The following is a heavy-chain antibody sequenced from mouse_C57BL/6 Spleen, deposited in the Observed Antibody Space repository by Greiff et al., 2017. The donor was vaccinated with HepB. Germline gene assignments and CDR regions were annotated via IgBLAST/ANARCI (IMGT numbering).Heavy chain of an antibody. CDR3: AREGLGHNYAMDY. V-gene: IGHV1-59*01. CDR1: GYTFTSYW. Sequence: QVQLKQPGAELVRPGTSVKLSCKASGYTFTSYWMHWVKQRPGQGLEWIGVIDPSDSYTNYTQKFKGKATLTVDTSSSTAYMQLSSLTSEDSAVYYCAREGLGHNYAMDYWGQGTSFTVSS. CDR2: IDPSDSYT. D-gene: IGHD4-1*01. J-gene: IGHJ4*01.